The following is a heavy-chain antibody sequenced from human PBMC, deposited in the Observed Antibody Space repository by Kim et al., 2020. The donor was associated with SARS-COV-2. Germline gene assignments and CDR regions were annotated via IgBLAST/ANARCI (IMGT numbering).Heavy chain of an antibody. Sequence: SVKVSCKASGGTFSSYAISWVRQAPGQGLEWMGGIIPIFGTANYAQKFQGRVTITADESTSTAYMELSSLRSEDTAVYYCARDSAPYYYDSSGYYYSWFDPWGQGTLVTVSS. V-gene: IGHV1-69*13. CDR2: IIPIFGTA. CDR3: ARDSAPYYYDSSGYYYSWFDP. CDR1: GGTFSSYA. J-gene: IGHJ5*02. D-gene: IGHD3-22*01.